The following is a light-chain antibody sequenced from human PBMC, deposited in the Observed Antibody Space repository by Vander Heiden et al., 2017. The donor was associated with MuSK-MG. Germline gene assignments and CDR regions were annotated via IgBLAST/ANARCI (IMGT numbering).Light chain of an antibody. CDR3: QQDNSLQT. Sequence: EIVMTQSPAALSVSPGERVTLSCRASQSVSSDLAWYQQKPGQAPMLLIYGASTRTTDIPDSFSGSGSGTEFTLTISSLQSEDFAVYYWQQDNSLQTFGQGTNVEIK. CDR2: GAS. V-gene: IGKV3-15*01. J-gene: IGKJ1*01. CDR1: QSVSSD.